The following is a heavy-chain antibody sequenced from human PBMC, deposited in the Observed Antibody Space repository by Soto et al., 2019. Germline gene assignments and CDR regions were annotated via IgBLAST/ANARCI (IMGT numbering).Heavy chain of an antibody. D-gene: IGHD5-18*01. CDR2: INPNSGGT. CDR3: ARTRGYSYGYEYYFDY. J-gene: IGHJ4*02. CDR1: GYTFTGYY. Sequence: ASVKVSCKASGYTFTGYYMHWVRQAPGQGLEWMGWINPNSGGTNYAQKFQGRVTRTRDTSISTAYMELSRLRSYDTAVYYCARTRGYSYGYEYYFDYWGQGTLVTVSS. V-gene: IGHV1-2*02.